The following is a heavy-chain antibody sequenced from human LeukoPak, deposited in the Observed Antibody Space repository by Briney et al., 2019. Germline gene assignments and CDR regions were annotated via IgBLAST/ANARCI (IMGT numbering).Heavy chain of an antibody. CDR3: ARGPYYYDSVGHPAI. Sequence: GGSLRLSCGASGFSFISYWMHWVRQTPEKRLVWVSYIDPYGGDTNYADSVKGRFTISRDNDKNTLYLQMNSLRVDDTAVYFCARGPYYYDSVGHPAIWGPRTMVTVSS. V-gene: IGHV3-74*01. CDR2: IDPYGGDT. CDR1: GFSFISYW. J-gene: IGHJ3*02. D-gene: IGHD3-22*01.